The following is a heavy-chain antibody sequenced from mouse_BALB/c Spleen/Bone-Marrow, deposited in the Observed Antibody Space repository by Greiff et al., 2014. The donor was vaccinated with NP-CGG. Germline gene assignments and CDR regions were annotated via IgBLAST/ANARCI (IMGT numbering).Heavy chain of an antibody. J-gene: IGHJ3*01. CDR1: GYTFSSYW. Sequence: VNLVESGPELMKPGASVKISCKATGYTFSSYWIEWVKQRPGHGLEWIGEILPGSGNTHYNEKFKGKATLTADTSSNTAYMQLSSLTSEDSAVYYCTRQGFACWGQGTLVTVSA. CDR2: ILPGSGNT. CDR3: TRQGFAC. V-gene: IGHV1-9*01.